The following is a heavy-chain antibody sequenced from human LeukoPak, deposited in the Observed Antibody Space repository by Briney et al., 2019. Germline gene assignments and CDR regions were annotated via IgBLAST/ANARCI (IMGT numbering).Heavy chain of an antibody. CDR1: GGSISSSSYY. D-gene: IGHD5-12*01. CDR2: IYYSGST. J-gene: IGHJ4*02. V-gene: IGHV4-39*07. Sequence: SETLSLTCTVSGGSISSSSYYWGWIRQPPGRGLEWIGSIYYSGSTYYNPSLKSRVTMSVDTSKNQFSLKLSSVTAADTAVYYCARDIVATGIDYWGQGTLVTVSS. CDR3: ARDIVATGIDY.